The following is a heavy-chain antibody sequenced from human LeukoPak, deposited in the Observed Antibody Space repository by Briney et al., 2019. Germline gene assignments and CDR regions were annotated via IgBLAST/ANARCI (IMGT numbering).Heavy chain of an antibody. CDR2: IYYIGST. CDR3: ARNTKGMATPDE. D-gene: IGHD5-24*01. J-gene: IGHJ4*02. CDR1: GGSISSYY. V-gene: IGHV4-59*01. Sequence: SETLSLTCTVSGGSISSYYWSWIRQPPGKGLEWIGCIYYIGSTNYNPSLKSRVTTSVDTSKNQFSLELTSLPAADTAVYYCARNTKGMATPDEWGQGTLVTVSS.